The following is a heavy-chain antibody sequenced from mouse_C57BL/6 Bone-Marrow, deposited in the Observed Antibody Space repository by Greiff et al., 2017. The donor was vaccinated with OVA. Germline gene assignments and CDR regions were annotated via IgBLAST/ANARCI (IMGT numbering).Heavy chain of an antibody. V-gene: IGHV1-80*01. D-gene: IGHD1-1*01. CDR1: GYAFSSYW. CDR3: ARRVYYGPDY. J-gene: IGHJ2*01. Sequence: QVQLKESGAELVKPGASVKISCKASGYAFSSYWMNWVKQRPGKGLEWIGQIYPGDGDTNYNGKFKGKATLTADKSTSTAYMQLNSLTSEDSAVYVCARRVYYGPDYWGQGTTLTVSS. CDR2: IYPGDGDT.